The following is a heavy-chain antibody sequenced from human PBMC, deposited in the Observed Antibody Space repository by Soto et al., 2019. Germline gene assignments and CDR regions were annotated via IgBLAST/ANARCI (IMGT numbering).Heavy chain of an antibody. CDR1: GYTFTNYP. D-gene: IGHD3-22*01. CDR3: ARDWTHYDSSGPGDY. Sequence: ASVKVSCKASGYTFTNYPMHWVRQAPGQRLEWMGRINADNGDTKYSQKFQGRVTITRDTSAITAYMELSSLRSEDTAVYYCARDWTHYDSSGPGDYWGQGTLVTVSS. J-gene: IGHJ4*02. CDR2: INADNGDT. V-gene: IGHV1-3*01.